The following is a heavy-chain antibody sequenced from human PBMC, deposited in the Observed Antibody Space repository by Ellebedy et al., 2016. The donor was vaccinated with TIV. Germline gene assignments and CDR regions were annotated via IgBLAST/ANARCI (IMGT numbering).Heavy chain of an antibody. CDR3: AILLSHLDY. CDR2: FDPEDGET. J-gene: IGHJ4*02. CDR1: GYTPTELS. D-gene: IGHD3-16*02. V-gene: IGHV1-24*01. Sequence: AASVKVSCKVSGYTPTELSMHWVRQAPGKGLEWMGGFDPEDGETIYAQKFQGRVTMTEDTSTDTAYMELSSLRSEDKAVYYCAILLSHLDYWGQGTLVTVSS.